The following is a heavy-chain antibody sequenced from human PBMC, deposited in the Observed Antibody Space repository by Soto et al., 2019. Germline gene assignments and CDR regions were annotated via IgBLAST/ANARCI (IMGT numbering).Heavy chain of an antibody. Sequence: SETLSLTCTVSGGSISTYYWRWIRQPPGKGLEWIGYIYNSGTTNYNPSLKSRVTISIDTPKNQFSLKLRSVTAADTAVYYCARENRDEVTTYDYWGQGSLVTVSS. J-gene: IGHJ4*02. CDR3: ARENRDEVTTYDY. V-gene: IGHV4-59*01. D-gene: IGHD2-21*02. CDR2: IYNSGTT. CDR1: GGSISTYY.